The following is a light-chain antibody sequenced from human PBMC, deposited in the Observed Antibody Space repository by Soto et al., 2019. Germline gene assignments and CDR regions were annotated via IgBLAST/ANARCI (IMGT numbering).Light chain of an antibody. Sequence: DMQMTQSPSSLAASVGDRVTITCQASQDISNHLNWYQQKPGRAPKLLIYGASNLETGVPSRFSGSGSGSHFNFTISSLQPEDIATYSCQQFDHLPPVFGGGTKVEIK. V-gene: IGKV1-33*01. CDR3: QQFDHLPPV. CDR2: GAS. CDR1: QDISNH. J-gene: IGKJ4*01.